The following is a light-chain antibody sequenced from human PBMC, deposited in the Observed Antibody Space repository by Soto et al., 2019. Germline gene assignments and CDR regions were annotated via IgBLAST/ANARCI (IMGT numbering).Light chain of an antibody. J-gene: IGKJ4*01. CDR3: QHYGDLPLI. Sequence: DIPMTQSPSSLSASVGDRVTITCQASQDISNYLNWYQQKPGKAPKLLIFDASNVETGVPSRFSGSGSGTNFNFTSHSLQPEDDETYYRQHYGDLPLICGGGTKVGIK. V-gene: IGKV1-33*01. CDR1: QDISNY. CDR2: DAS.